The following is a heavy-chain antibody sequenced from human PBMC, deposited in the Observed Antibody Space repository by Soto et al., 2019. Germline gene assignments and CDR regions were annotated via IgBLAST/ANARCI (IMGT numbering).Heavy chain of an antibody. J-gene: IGHJ4*02. CDR1: GYTFTNFG. CDR2: ISAYNGNT. Sequence: QVQLVQSGAEVKKPGASVKVSCKTSGYTFTNFGLSWVRQAPGQGLEWMGWISAYNGNTNYTQNFQGRVTMTTDTSASTAYMELRSLRSDDTAVYYCARWGTPIDYWGQGTLVTVSS. V-gene: IGHV1-18*01. D-gene: IGHD3-16*01. CDR3: ARWGTPIDY.